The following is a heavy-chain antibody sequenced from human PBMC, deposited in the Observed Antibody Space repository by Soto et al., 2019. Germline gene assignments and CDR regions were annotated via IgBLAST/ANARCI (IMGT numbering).Heavy chain of an antibody. CDR1: GFTFTRYS. CDR2: ISSTTNYI. Sequence: GGSLRLSCAASGFTFTRYSMNWVRQAPGKGLEWVSSISSTTNYIYYGDSMKGRFTISRDNAKNSLYLEMNSLRAEGTAVYYCARESEDLTSNFDYWGQGTLVTVSS. J-gene: IGHJ4*02. V-gene: IGHV3-21*06. CDR3: ARESEDLTSNFDY.